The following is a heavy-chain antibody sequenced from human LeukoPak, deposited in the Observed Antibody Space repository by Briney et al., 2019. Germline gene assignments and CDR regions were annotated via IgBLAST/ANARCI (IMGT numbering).Heavy chain of an antibody. V-gene: IGHV4-59*08. CDR2: IYYSGST. CDR1: GESLSKYY. Sequence: SETLSLTCAVYGESLSKYYWTWIRQSPGKGLEWIGYIYYSGSTNYNPSLKSRITISVDTSKNHFSLKLSSVTAADTAVYYCARHKDGIAVAFDYWGQGTLVTVSS. CDR3: ARHKDGIAVAFDY. D-gene: IGHD6-19*01. J-gene: IGHJ4*02.